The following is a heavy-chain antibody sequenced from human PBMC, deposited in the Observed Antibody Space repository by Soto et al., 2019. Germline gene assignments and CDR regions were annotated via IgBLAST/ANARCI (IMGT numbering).Heavy chain of an antibody. CDR3: AKENGYSSSWFEFDY. Sequence: GGSLRLFCAASGFTFSSYAMSWVRQAPGKGLEWVSAISGSGGSTYYADSVKGRFTISRDNSKNTLYLQMNSLRAEDTAVYYCAKENGYSSSWFEFDYWGQGTLVTVSS. CDR2: ISGSGGST. J-gene: IGHJ4*02. CDR1: GFTFSSYA. V-gene: IGHV3-23*01. D-gene: IGHD6-13*01.